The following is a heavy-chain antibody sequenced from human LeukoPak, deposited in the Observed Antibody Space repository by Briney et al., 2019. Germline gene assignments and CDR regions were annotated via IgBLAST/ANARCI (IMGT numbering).Heavy chain of an antibody. CDR3: ARRHVVAATFDY. Sequence: ASVKVSCKASGYTFTSYYMHWVRQAPGQGLEWMGIINPSGGSTSYAQKFQGRVTMTRDMSTSTVYMELSSLRSEDTAVYYCARRHVVAATFDYWGQGTLVTVSS. V-gene: IGHV1-46*01. D-gene: IGHD2-21*01. CDR2: INPSGGST. CDR1: GYTFTSYY. J-gene: IGHJ4*02.